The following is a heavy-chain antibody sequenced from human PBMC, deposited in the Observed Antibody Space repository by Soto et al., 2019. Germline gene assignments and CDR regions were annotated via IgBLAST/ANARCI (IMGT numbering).Heavy chain of an antibody. D-gene: IGHD6-13*01. V-gene: IGHV3-21*02. CDR3: VRGTYSRRPDEGEF. CDR1: GFTFSTYA. CDR2: ITSTGNYI. J-gene: IGHJ4*02. Sequence: EVQLVESGGGLVQPGGSLRLSCTASGFTFSTYAMNWVRQAPGKGLEWVSSITSTGNYIYYADSLKGRFTISRDNAKNSLYLEMNNLRAEDTAVYFCVRGTYSRRPDEGEFWGQGTLLTVSS.